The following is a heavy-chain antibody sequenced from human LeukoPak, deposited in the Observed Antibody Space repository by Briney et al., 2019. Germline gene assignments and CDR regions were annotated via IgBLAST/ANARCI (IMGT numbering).Heavy chain of an antibody. CDR2: INHSGST. Sequence: SETLSLTCAVYGGSFSGYYWSWIRQPPGKGLEWSGEINHSGSTNYNPSLKSRVTISVATSKNQFSLKLSSVPAADTAVYYCARAQYSSSCDLWGQGPLVTVSS. D-gene: IGHD6-13*01. CDR3: ARAQYSSSCDL. J-gene: IGHJ5*02. CDR1: GGSFSGYY. V-gene: IGHV4-34*01.